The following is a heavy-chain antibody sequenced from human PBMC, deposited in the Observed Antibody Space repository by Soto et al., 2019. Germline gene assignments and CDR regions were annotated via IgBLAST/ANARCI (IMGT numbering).Heavy chain of an antibody. D-gene: IGHD3-3*01. CDR1: GVTFSSYS. CDR2: IIPIFGTA. CDR3: ASDGLGITIFGGPLKRYAFDI. V-gene: IGHV1-69*13. Sequence: VASMKVSCTAYGVTFSSYSISCVRQSPVQLLEWMGGIIPIFGTANYAQKFQGRVTITADESTSTAYMELSSLRSEDTAVYYCASDGLGITIFGGPLKRYAFDIWGQGTMVTVSS. J-gene: IGHJ3*02.